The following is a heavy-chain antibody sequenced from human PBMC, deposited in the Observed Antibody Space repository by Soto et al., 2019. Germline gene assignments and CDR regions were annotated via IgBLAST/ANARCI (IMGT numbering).Heavy chain of an antibody. D-gene: IGHD2-15*01. CDR3: AKSGGYCSGGSCYPNWFDR. CDR2: ITPSGAGT. Sequence: HGGSLRLSCAASGFTFSSYAMNWVRQAPGEGLEWVSTITPSGAGTYYADSVKGRFTISRDNSQNTLYVQMNGLRADDTAVYYCAKSGGYCSGGSCYPNWFDRWGQGTLVTVSS. J-gene: IGHJ5*02. V-gene: IGHV3-23*01. CDR1: GFTFSSYA.